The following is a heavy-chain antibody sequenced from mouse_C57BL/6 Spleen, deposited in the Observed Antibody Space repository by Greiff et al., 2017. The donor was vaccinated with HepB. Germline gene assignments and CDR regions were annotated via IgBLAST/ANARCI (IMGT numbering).Heavy chain of an antibody. J-gene: IGHJ2*01. V-gene: IGHV5-6*01. D-gene: IGHD2-3*01. CDR3: ARRAYDGYFFDY. CDR2: ISSGGSYT. CDR1: GFTFSSYG. Sequence: EVQGVESGGDLVKPGGSLKLSCAASGFTFSSYGMSWVRQTPDKRLEWVATISSGGSYTYYPDSVKGRFTISRDNAKNTLYLQMSSLKSEDTAMYYCARRAYDGYFFDYWGQGTTLTVSS.